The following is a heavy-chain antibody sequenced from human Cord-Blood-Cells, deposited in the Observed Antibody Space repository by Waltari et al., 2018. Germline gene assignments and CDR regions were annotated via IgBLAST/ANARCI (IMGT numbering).Heavy chain of an antibody. J-gene: IGHJ4*02. CDR3: ARDYDSSGYYYDY. D-gene: IGHD3-22*01. CDR2: INHSGST. Sequence: QVQLQQWGAGLLKPSETLSLTCAVYGGSFSGYYWSWIRQPPGKGLGWIGEINHSGSTNYNPSLKSRVTISVDTSKNQFSLKLSSVTAADTAVYYCARDYDSSGYYYDYWGQGTLVTVSS. V-gene: IGHV4-34*01. CDR1: GGSFSGYY.